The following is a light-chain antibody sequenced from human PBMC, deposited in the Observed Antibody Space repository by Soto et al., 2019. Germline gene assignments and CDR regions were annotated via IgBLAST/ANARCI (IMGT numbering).Light chain of an antibody. CDR2: GAS. Sequence: EIVMTQSPATLSVSPGERATLSCRASQSVSSNLAWYQQKPGQAPRLLIYGASTRATGIPARFSGSGSGTEFTLTISSLQSEDFAVYYCQQYNTGVFTFGPGIKVDIK. J-gene: IGKJ3*01. CDR3: QQYNTGVFT. CDR1: QSVSSN. V-gene: IGKV3-15*01.